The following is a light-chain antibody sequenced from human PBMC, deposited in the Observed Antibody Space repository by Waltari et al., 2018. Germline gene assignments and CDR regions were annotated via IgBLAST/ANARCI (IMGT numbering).Light chain of an antibody. CDR2: AVS. V-gene: IGLV2-23*02. CDR1: STDVGNYKR. J-gene: IGLJ2*01. Sequence: QSALTQPASVSGSPGQSITISCTGTSTDVGNYKRVSWYQQHPGKAPKLMIYAVSKRPSGVSDRFSGSKAGYTASLTISGLQPEDDADYFCCSYAGSSKGVFGGGTKVTVL. CDR3: CSYAGSSKGV.